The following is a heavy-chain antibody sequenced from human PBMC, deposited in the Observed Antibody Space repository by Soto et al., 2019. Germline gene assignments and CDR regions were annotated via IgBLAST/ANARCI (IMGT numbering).Heavy chain of an antibody. CDR1: GGSLSSYY. J-gene: IGHJ4*02. CDR2: ISASGST. V-gene: IGHV4-59*01. D-gene: IGHD6-6*01. Sequence: PSETKCLTCAVSGGSLSSYYGSWVRRPPGKGLEWIGYISASGSTNYNPSLKSRVTISVDTSTNEFSLELRSMTAADTAVYYCARNSEYSSSTDYWGQGTLVTVSS. CDR3: ARNSEYSSSTDY.